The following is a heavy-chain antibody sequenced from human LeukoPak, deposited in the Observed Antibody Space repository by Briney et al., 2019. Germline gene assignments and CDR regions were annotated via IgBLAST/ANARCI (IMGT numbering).Heavy chain of an antibody. V-gene: IGHV3-74*01. CDR3: ARGITGTAGYYYYIDV. Sequence: GGSLRLSCAASGFTFSSYWMHWVRHAPGKGLVWVSRINTDGSSTSYADSVKGRFTISRDNAKNTLYLQMNSLRAEDTAVYYCARGITGTAGYYYYIDVWGKGTTVTVCS. CDR1: GFTFSSYW. D-gene: IGHD1-20*01. J-gene: IGHJ6*03. CDR2: INTDGSST.